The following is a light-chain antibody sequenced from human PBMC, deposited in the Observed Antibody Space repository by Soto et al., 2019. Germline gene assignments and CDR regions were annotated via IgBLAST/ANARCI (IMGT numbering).Light chain of an antibody. J-gene: IGKJ1*01. CDR1: QSVLHSSNNRNY. V-gene: IGKV4-1*01. CDR2: WAS. Sequence: DIVMTQSPDSLALSLGERATINCKSSQSVLHSSNNRNYLAWYQQKPGQPPKLLIYWASTRESGVPDRFSGSGSGTDFTLTITSLQPGDSATYYCQQTYTSVATFGQGTKV. CDR3: QQTYTSVAT.